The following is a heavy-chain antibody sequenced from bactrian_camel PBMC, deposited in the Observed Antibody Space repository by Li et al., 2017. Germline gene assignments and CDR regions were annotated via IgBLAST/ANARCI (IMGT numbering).Heavy chain of an antibody. CDR3: AASRIRWNCGGLRDSSYYL. Sequence: HVQLVESGGGSVQAGGSLRLSCAFSDAPYFCMAWFRQAPGKEREGVARIYTGSGNTYYADSVKGRFTISIESASKTLYLQMNSLKPDDSAVYYCAASRIRWNCGGLRDSSYYLWGQGTQVTV. V-gene: IGHV3S1*01. CDR1: DAPYFC. J-gene: IGHJ4*01. CDR2: IYTGSGNT. D-gene: IGHD7*01.